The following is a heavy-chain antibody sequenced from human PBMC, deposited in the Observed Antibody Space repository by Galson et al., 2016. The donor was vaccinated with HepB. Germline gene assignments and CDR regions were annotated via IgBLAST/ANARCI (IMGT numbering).Heavy chain of an antibody. J-gene: IGHJ4*02. CDR3: ARDVQFRFDY. D-gene: IGHD4-11*01. V-gene: IGHV1-18*04. CDR2: ISANSGNT. Sequence: SVKVSCKASGYRFPTYGISWVRQAPGQGLGWLGWISANSGNTINAQKFQDRVTMTRDTSASTVYMDLRSLRSDDTAVYYCARDVQFRFDYWGQGTLVTVSS. CDR1: GYRFPTYG.